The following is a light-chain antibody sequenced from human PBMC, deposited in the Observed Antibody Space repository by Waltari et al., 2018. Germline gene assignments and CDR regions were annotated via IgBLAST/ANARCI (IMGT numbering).Light chain of an antibody. CDR1: SSDVGAYNF. Sequence: QSITISCTGTSSDVGAYNFVSWYQQHPGKAPHLIIYEVSERPPGVSNRFSGSKSDNTASLTISGLQAEDEADYYCSSYTTSTAPGVFGAGTKVTVL. CDR3: SSYTTSTAPGV. CDR2: EVS. J-gene: IGLJ1*01. V-gene: IGLV2-14*01.